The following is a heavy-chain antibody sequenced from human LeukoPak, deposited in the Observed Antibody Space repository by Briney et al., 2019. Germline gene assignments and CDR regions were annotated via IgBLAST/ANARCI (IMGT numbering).Heavy chain of an antibody. D-gene: IGHD6-19*01. Sequence: SETLSLTCTVSGGSISSYYWSWIRQPPGKGLEWIGYIYYSGSTNYNPSLKSRVTISVDTSKNQFSLKLSSVTAADTAVYYCARVGTAVAGYLIDYWGQGTLVTVSS. CDR1: GGSISSYY. J-gene: IGHJ4*02. V-gene: IGHV4-59*08. CDR3: ARVGTAVAGYLIDY. CDR2: IYYSGST.